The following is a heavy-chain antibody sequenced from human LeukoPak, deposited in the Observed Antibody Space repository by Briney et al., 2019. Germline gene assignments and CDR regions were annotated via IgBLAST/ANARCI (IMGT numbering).Heavy chain of an antibody. CDR2: ISGSGDIT. CDR3: AKVGAAGIAVVLVDY. J-gene: IGHJ4*02. CDR1: GXTFSSYA. D-gene: IGHD6-19*01. V-gene: IGHV3-23*01. Sequence: GGSLRLSCAASGXTFSSYAMSWVRQAPGKGLEWVSYISGSGDITYYADSVKGRFTISRDNSKNSLYRQMNSLRAEDTAGYYCAKVGAAGIAVVLVDYWGQGTMVTVSS.